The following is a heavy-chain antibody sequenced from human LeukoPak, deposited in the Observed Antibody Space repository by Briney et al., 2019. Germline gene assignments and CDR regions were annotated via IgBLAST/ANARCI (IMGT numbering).Heavy chain of an antibody. J-gene: IGHJ5*02. V-gene: IGHV1-69*05. Sequence: VASVKVSCKASGGTFSSYAISWVRRAPGQGLEWMGRIIPIFGTANYAQKFQGRVTITTDESTSTAYMELSSLRSEDTAVYYCARYYYDSSGSPEGGFDPWGQGTLVTVSS. D-gene: IGHD3-22*01. CDR3: ARYYYDSSGSPEGGFDP. CDR2: IIPIFGTA. CDR1: GGTFSSYA.